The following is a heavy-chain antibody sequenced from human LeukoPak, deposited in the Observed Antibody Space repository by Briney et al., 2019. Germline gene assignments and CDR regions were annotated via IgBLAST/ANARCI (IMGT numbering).Heavy chain of an antibody. CDR2: INHSGST. CDR1: GGSFSGYY. Sequence: SETLSLTCAVYGGSFSGYYWSWIRPPPGKGLEWIGEINHSGSTNYNPSLKSRVTISVDTSKNQFSLKLSSVTAADTAVYYCARDVTTVTTSYYFDYWGQGTLVTVSS. V-gene: IGHV4-34*01. J-gene: IGHJ4*02. CDR3: ARDVTTVTTSYYFDY. D-gene: IGHD4-17*01.